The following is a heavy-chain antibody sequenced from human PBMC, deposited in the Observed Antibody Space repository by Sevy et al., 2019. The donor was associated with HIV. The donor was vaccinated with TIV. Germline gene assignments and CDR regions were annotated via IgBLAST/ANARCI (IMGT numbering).Heavy chain of an antibody. CDR3: TTLGYCSGGSCYSGYNWFDP. D-gene: IGHD2-15*01. Sequence: GGSLRLSCAASGFTFSNAWMSWVRQAPGKGLEWVGRIKSKTDGGTTDYAAPVKVRFTISRDDSKNTLYLQMNSLKTEDTAVYYCTTLGYCSGGSCYSGYNWFDPWGQGTLVTVSS. V-gene: IGHV3-15*01. J-gene: IGHJ5*02. CDR1: GFTFSNAW. CDR2: IKSKTDGGTT.